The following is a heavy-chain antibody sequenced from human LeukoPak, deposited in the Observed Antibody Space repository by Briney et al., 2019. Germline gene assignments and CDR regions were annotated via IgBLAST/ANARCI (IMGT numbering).Heavy chain of an antibody. J-gene: IGHJ4*02. Sequence: GGSLRLSCTASGFTFSAYAMMWVRQAPGKGPEWVSAIRGGGGSAFYVDSVKGRFTISRDNSKNTLYLEMSSLRSDDTAVYYCAKESQTYYDIMTGYPNYYFDYWGQGTLVTVSS. D-gene: IGHD3-9*01. V-gene: IGHV3-23*01. CDR3: AKESQTYYDIMTGYPNYYFDY. CDR1: GFTFSAYA. CDR2: IRGGGGSA.